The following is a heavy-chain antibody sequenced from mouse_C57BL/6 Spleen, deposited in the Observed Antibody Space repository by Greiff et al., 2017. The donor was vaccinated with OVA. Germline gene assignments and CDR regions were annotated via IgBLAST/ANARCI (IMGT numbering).Heavy chain of an antibody. CDR3: TRAALRSYAMDY. Sequence: EVNVVESGEGLVKPGGSLKLSCAASGFTFSSYAMSWVRQTPEKRLEWVAYISSGGDYIYYADTVKGRFTISRDNARNTLYLQMSSLKSEDTAMYYCTRAALRSYAMDYWGQGTSVTVSS. J-gene: IGHJ4*01. D-gene: IGHD1-1*01. CDR2: ISSGGDYI. CDR1: GFTFSSYA. V-gene: IGHV5-9-1*02.